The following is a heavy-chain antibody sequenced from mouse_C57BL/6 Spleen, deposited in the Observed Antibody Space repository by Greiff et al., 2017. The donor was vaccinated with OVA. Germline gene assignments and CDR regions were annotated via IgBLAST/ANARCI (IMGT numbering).Heavy chain of an antibody. Sequence: VHLVESGPGLVQPSQSLSITCTVSGFSLTSYGVHWVRQSPGKGLEWLGVIWSGGSTDYNAAFISRLSISKDNSKSQVFFKMNSLQADDTAIYYCARDYGSSFAWFAYWGQGTLVTVSA. CDR2: IWSGGST. CDR3: ARDYGSSFAWFAY. V-gene: IGHV2-2*01. J-gene: IGHJ3*01. D-gene: IGHD1-1*01. CDR1: GFSLTSYG.